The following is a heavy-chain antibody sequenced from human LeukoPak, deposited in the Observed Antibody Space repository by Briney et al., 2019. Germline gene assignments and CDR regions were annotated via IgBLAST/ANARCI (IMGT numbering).Heavy chain of an antibody. CDR1: GYTFTGYY. Sequence: ASVKVSCKASGYTFTGYYMHWVRQAPGQGLEWMGWINPYSGATNYAQKIQGRVTMTRDTSISTAYMDLSSLKSDDTAVYYCARAHIGNDLFIDYWGQGTLVTVSS. CDR2: INPYSGAT. D-gene: IGHD2-21*01. J-gene: IGHJ4*02. V-gene: IGHV1-2*02. CDR3: ARAHIGNDLFIDY.